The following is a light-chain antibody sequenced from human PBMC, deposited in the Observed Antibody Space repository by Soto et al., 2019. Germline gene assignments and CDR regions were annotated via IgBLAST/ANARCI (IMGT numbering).Light chain of an antibody. V-gene: IGKV1-5*03. CDR1: QSISTW. Sequence: DIQMTQSPSTLSGSVGDRVTITYRASQSISTWLAWYQQKPGKAPKLLISKASSLESGVPSRFSGSGSGTEFTLTISSLQPDDFGAYYCQHYRSYPFTFGPGTKVDI. CDR3: QHYRSYPFT. J-gene: IGKJ3*01. CDR2: KAS.